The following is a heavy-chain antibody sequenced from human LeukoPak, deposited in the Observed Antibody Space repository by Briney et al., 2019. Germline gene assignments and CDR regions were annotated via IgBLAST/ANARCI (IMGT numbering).Heavy chain of an antibody. Sequence: SETLSLTCTVSGGSISSSSYYWGWIRQPPGKGLEWIGSIYYSGSTYYNPSLKSRVTISVDTSKNQFSLKLSSVTAAGTAVYYCARGDIVATISGVGYYFDYWGQGTLVTVSS. CDR3: ARGDIVATISGVGYYFDY. V-gene: IGHV4-39*01. D-gene: IGHD5-12*01. CDR2: IYYSGST. CDR1: GGSISSSSYY. J-gene: IGHJ4*02.